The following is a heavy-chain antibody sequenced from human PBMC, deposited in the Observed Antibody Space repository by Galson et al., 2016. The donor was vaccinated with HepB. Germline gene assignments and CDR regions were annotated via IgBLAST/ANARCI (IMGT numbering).Heavy chain of an antibody. Sequence: SVKVSCKVSGYTLSELSMYWVRQAPGKGLEWMGSFDPEDGETIYAQKFQGRVTMTEDTSTDTAYMELSSLRSEDTAVYYCATRPPTHAFFDYWGQGTLVTVSS. CDR2: FDPEDGET. V-gene: IGHV1-24*01. J-gene: IGHJ4*02. CDR1: GYTLSELS. CDR3: ATRPPTHAFFDY.